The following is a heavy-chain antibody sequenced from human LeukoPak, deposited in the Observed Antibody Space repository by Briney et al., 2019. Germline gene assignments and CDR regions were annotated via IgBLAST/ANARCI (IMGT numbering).Heavy chain of an antibody. V-gene: IGHV5-51*01. Sequence: GESLKISCEGSGYSFTNYLIGLVRQMPGKGLELMGIIYPGDSDTRDSQSFQGLVTISADKSISIAYLQWSSLRASDTAIYSCVRHQRWKNWYFDLWGRGTLVTVSS. CDR2: IYPGDSDT. D-gene: IGHD5-24*01. J-gene: IGHJ2*01. CDR3: VRHQRWKNWYFDL. CDR1: GYSFTNYL.